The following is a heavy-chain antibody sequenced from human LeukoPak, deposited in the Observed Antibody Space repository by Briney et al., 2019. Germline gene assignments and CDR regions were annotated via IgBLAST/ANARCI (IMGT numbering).Heavy chain of an antibody. Sequence: TSETLSLTCTVSGGSISSYYWSWIRQPPGKGLEWIGYIYYSGSTNYNPSLKSRVTISVDTSKNQFSLKLSSVTAADTAVHYCARERMGYCSGGSCRHKWFDPWGQGTLVTVSS. V-gene: IGHV4-59*01. J-gene: IGHJ5*02. CDR2: IYYSGST. CDR3: ARERMGYCSGGSCRHKWFDP. D-gene: IGHD2-15*01. CDR1: GGSISSYY.